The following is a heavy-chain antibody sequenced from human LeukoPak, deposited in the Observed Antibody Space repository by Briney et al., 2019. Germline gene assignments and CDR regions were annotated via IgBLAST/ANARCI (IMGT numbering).Heavy chain of an antibody. CDR2: INWYGGST. J-gene: IGHJ3*02. CDR3: ARGGNYGGNHDAFDI. D-gene: IGHD4-23*01. Sequence: GGSLRLSCAASGFTFDDYGMSWVRQAPGKGLEWVSGINWYGGSTGYADSVKGRLTISRDNAKNSLYLQMNSLRAEDTALYYCARGGNYGGNHDAFDIWGQGTMVTVSS. CDR1: GFTFDDYG. V-gene: IGHV3-20*04.